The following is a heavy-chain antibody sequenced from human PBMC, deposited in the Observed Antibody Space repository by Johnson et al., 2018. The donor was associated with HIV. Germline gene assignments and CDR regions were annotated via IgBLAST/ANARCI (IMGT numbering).Heavy chain of an antibody. Sequence: VQLVESGGGLVQPGGSLRLSCAASGFTFDDYAMGWVRQVPGKGLEWVSGINWNGGSTAYADSVKGRFTISRDTAKNSLYLQMDSLRAKDTALYYCARGIVEVQPRYRLLRDDVFDVWGQGTMVTVSS. CDR1: GFTFDDYA. CDR3: ARGIVEVQPRYRLLRDDVFDV. D-gene: IGHD2-15*01. J-gene: IGHJ3*01. CDR2: INWNGGST. V-gene: IGHV3-20*04.